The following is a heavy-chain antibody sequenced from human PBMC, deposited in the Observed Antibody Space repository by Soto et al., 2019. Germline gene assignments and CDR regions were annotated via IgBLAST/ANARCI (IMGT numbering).Heavy chain of an antibody. CDR1: GFTFSSYG. J-gene: IGHJ5*02. V-gene: IGHV3-33*01. CDR2: IWYDGSNK. D-gene: IGHD1-26*01. Sequence: GGSLRLSCAASGFTFSSYGMHWVRQAPGKGLEWVAVIWYDGSNKYYADSVKGRFTISRDNSKNTLYLQMNSLRAEDTAVYYCARGGYFAEENWFDPWGQGTLVTVSS. CDR3: ARGGYFAEENWFDP.